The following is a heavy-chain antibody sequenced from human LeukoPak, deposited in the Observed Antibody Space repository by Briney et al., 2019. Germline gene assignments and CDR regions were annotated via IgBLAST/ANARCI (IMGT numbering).Heavy chain of an antibody. CDR1: GGSISSYY. CDR2: IYYSGST. CDR3: XXXXXXXXXXYWYFDL. V-gene: IGHV4-59*01. Sequence: TXXVXGGSISSYYWSWIRQPPGKGLEWIAYIYYSGSTNYNPSLKSRVTISVDTSKNQFSLKLSSVTAAETAVYYCXXXXXXXXXXYWYFDLWGRGTLVTVSS. J-gene: IGHJ2*01.